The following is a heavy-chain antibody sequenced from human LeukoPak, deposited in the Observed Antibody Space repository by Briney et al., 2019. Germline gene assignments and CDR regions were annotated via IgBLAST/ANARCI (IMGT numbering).Heavy chain of an antibody. CDR2: IKQDGSES. J-gene: IGHJ4*02. V-gene: IGHV3-7*01. Sequence: QPGGSLRLSCAASGFTFSSYWMSWVRQAPGKGLEWVANIKQDGSESYYVDSVKGRFTISRDNAKNSLYLQMNSLRVEDTAVYYCARDKSVAAAYTGSLFDCWGQGTLVTVSS. CDR1: GFTFSSYW. D-gene: IGHD6-13*01. CDR3: ARDKSVAAAYTGSLFDC.